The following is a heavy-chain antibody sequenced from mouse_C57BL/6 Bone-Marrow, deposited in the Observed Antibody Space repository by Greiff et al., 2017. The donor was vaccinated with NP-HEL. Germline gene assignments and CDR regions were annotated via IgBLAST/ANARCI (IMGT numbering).Heavy chain of an antibody. V-gene: IGHV5-6*02. D-gene: IGHD1-1*02. CDR2: ISSGGSYT. CDR1: GFTFSSYG. Sequence: EVKLVESGGDLVKPGGSLKLSCAASGFTFSSYGMSWVRQTPDKRLEWVATISSGGSYTYYPDSVKGRFTISRNTAKNTLYLQMSGLKSVDTAMYYCARRDFAMGYFDYWGQGTTLTVSS. CDR3: ARRDFAMGYFDY. J-gene: IGHJ2*01.